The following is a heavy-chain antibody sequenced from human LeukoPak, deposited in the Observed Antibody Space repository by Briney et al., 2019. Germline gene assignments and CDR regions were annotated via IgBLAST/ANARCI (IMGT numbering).Heavy chain of an antibody. CDR2: VNHSGSP. Sequence: PSETLSLTCALYGGSFSGYYWTWIRQPPGKGLEWIGEVNHSGSPTYPPSLKSRVTISVDTSKNQFSLNLSSVTAADAAVYYCARRFRIHFDYWGQGSLVTVSS. J-gene: IGHJ4*02. D-gene: IGHD3-10*01. V-gene: IGHV4-34*01. CDR1: GGSFSGYY. CDR3: ARRFRIHFDY.